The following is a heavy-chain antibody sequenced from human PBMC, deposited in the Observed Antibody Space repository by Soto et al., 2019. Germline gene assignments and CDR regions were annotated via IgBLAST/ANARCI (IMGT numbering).Heavy chain of an antibody. Sequence: EVQLLESGGGLVQPGGSLRLSCAASGFSFSSYAMKWVRQAPGKGLEWVSLIGESGTPIYYADSVKGRFSISRDNSGNTLFLEMYSLRAEDPAVYYCARYLPGVGYYGIEVWGQGTTVIVSS. CDR1: GFSFSSYA. J-gene: IGHJ6*01. V-gene: IGHV3-23*01. CDR3: ARYLPGVGYYGIEV. CDR2: IGESGTPI. D-gene: IGHD2-2*01.